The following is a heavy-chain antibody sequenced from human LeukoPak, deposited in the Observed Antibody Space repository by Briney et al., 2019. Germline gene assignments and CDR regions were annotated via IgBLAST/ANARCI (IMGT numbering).Heavy chain of an antibody. CDR1: GDSLCRGYS. V-gene: IGHV4-38-2*02. D-gene: IGHD2/OR15-2a*01. J-gene: IGHJ4*02. CDR3: VRPLGKYSPFYFDH. CDR2: VYHTGSN. Sequence: PQTLSLTCIVSGDSLCRGYSWGWAGRSPGKGLGGIGIVYHTGSNYYNPSVKSRITIFVDTLTNQFSLKLRSVAAADTAMYYCVRPLGKYSPFYFDHWGQGKLVTVSS.